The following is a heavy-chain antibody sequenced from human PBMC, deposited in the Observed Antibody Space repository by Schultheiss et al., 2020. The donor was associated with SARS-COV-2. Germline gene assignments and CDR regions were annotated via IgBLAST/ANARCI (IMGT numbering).Heavy chain of an antibody. CDR3: ARVGRDCSHGVCYNAEYFQH. D-gene: IGHD2-8*01. CDR1: GFTFSSYA. V-gene: IGHV3-21*05. J-gene: IGHJ1*01. CDR2: ILSSGSYT. Sequence: GGSLRLSCAASGFTFSSYAMSWVRQAPGKGLEWVSHILSSGSYTNYADSVKGRFTISRDNAKSSLFLQMNSLRAEDTAVYYCARVGRDCSHGVCYNAEYFQHWGQGTLVTVSS.